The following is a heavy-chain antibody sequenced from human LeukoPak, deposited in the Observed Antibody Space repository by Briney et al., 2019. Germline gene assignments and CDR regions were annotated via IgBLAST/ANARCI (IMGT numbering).Heavy chain of an antibody. CDR1: GYTFTSYD. J-gene: IGHJ6*02. Sequence: ASVKVSCKAPGYTFTSYDINWVRQATGQGLEWMGWMNPNSGNTGYAQKFQGRVTMTRNTSISTAYMELSSMRSEDTAVYYCARSLEPEYGMDVWGQGTTVTVSS. CDR2: MNPNSGNT. CDR3: ARSLEPEYGMDV. D-gene: IGHD1-14*01. V-gene: IGHV1-8*01.